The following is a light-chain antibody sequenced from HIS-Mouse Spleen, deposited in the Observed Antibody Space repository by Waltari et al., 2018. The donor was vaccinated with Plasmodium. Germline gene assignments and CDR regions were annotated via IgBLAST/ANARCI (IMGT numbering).Light chain of an antibody. J-gene: IGKJ4*01. Sequence: EIVLTQSPATLSLSPGDRATLSCRASQIVSSYLAWYQQKPGQAPRLLIYGASNRPTCIPARFRGSWSGTDFTLTISSLEPEDFAVYYCQQRSNWPSLTFGGGTKVEIK. CDR1: QIVSSY. CDR2: GAS. CDR3: QQRSNWPSLT. V-gene: IGKV3-11*01.